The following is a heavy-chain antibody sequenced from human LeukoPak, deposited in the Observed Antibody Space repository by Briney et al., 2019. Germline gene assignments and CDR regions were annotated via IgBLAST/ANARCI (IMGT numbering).Heavy chain of an antibody. CDR1: GGSFSGYY. J-gene: IGHJ3*02. Sequence: SETLSLTCAVYGGSFSGYYWSWIRQPPGKGLEWIGEINHSGSTNYNPSLKSRVTISVDTSKNQFFLKLSSVTAADTAVYYCARVIGWYVFGGDAFDIWGQGTMVTVSS. CDR3: ARVIGWYVFGGDAFDI. D-gene: IGHD6-19*01. CDR2: INHSGST. V-gene: IGHV4-34*01.